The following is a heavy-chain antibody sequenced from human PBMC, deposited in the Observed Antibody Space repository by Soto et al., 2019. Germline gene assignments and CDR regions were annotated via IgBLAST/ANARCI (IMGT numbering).Heavy chain of an antibody. V-gene: IGHV4-30-4*08. Sequence: SETLSLTCTVSGGSISSGGYYWSWIRQHPGKGLEWIGYIHYSGSTYDNPSLKSRVSISVDTSNNQFSLELSSVTAADTAVYYCARVPWRSNWQRAPDWFDPWGQGSLVTVSS. J-gene: IGHJ5*02. D-gene: IGHD6-13*01. CDR2: IHYSGST. CDR1: GGSISSGGYY. CDR3: ARVPWRSNWQRAPDWFDP.